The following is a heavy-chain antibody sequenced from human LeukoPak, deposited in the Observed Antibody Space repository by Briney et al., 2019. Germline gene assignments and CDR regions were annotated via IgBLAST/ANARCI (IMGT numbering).Heavy chain of an antibody. Sequence: PGGSLRLSCAASGFTFSSYAMSWVRQAPGKGLEWGSAISGSGGSTYYADSVKGRFTISRDNSKNTLYLQMNSLRAEDTAVYYCAKDLVLRYFDWLSSLSFFDYWGQGTLVTVSS. V-gene: IGHV3-23*01. D-gene: IGHD3-9*01. CDR1: GFTFSSYA. J-gene: IGHJ4*02. CDR2: ISGSGGST. CDR3: AKDLVLRYFDWLSSLSFFDY.